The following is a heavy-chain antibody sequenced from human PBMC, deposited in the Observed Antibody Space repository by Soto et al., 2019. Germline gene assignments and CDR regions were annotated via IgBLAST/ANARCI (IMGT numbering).Heavy chain of an antibody. Sequence: GESLKISCKGSGYSFTSYWIGWVRQMPGKGLEWMGIIYPGDSDTRYSPSFQGQVTISADKSISTAYLQWSSLKASDTAMYYCARQVGVVVNRRDYYYYGMDVWGQGTTVTVSS. CDR2: IYPGDSDT. CDR3: ARQVGVVVNRRDYYYYGMDV. V-gene: IGHV5-51*01. D-gene: IGHD3-22*01. CDR1: GYSFTSYW. J-gene: IGHJ6*02.